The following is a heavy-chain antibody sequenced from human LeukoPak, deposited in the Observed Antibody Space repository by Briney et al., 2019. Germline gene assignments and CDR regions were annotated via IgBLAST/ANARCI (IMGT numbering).Heavy chain of an antibody. CDR1: GASVSSSH. CDR3: SEGYFEPFDH. D-gene: IGHD2/OR15-2a*01. J-gene: IGHJ4*02. V-gene: IGHV4-59*02. CDR2: LSYTGKT. Sequence: SETLSLTCVVSGASVSSSHWNWIRHLPGKGLGWIGCLSYTGKTDYNPSLTSRVTISLDTSKNQVSLKLRSVTAADTAVYYCSEGYFEPFDHWGQGTLVTVSP.